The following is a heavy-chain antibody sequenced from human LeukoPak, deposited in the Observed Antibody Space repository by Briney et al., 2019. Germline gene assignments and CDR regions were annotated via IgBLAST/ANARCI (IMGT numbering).Heavy chain of an antibody. CDR3: AKGRGYSGYGGWFDP. V-gene: IGHV3-30*02. CDR2: IRYDGSNK. Sequence: GGSLRLSCAASGFTFSSYGMHWVRQAPGKGLEWVAFIRYDGSNKYYADSVKGRFTISRDNSKNTLYLQMNSLRAEDTAVYYCAKGRGYSGYGGWFDPWGQGTLVTVSS. J-gene: IGHJ5*02. D-gene: IGHD5-12*01. CDR1: GFTFSSYG.